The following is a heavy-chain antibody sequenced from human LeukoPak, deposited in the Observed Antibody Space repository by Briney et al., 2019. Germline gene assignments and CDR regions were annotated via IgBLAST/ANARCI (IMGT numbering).Heavy chain of an antibody. Sequence: GGSLRLSCAASGFTFSTYAMHWVRQAPGKGLEWVAIISYDGSNQYYADSVKGRFTISRDNFKNTLYLQMNSLRTEDTAVYHCARGMWQWLVGIDFWGQGTLVTVSS. D-gene: IGHD6-19*01. V-gene: IGHV3-30*04. CDR3: ARGMWQWLVGIDF. J-gene: IGHJ4*02. CDR2: ISYDGSNQ. CDR1: GFTFSTYA.